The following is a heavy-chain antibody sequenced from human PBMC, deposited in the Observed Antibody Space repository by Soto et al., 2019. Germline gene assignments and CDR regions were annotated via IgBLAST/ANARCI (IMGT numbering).Heavy chain of an antibody. CDR3: ARGVPPTMKYGMDV. CDR2: ISYDGSSK. D-gene: IGHD3-22*01. Sequence: PGGSLRLSCAASGFTFSSYGMHWVRQAPGKGLEWVAVISYDGSSKYYADSVKGRFTISRDNSKNTLYLQMNSLRAGDTAVYYCARGVPPTMKYGMDVWGQGTTVTVSS. J-gene: IGHJ6*02. V-gene: IGHV3-30*03. CDR1: GFTFSSYG.